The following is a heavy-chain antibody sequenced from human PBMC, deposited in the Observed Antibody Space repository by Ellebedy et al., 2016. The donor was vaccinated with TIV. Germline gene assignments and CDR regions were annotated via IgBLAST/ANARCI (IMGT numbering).Heavy chain of an antibody. V-gene: IGHV3-66*01. CDR3: ATETFIDVDLKVWGVFDI. D-gene: IGHD2-8*01. Sequence: PGGSLRLSCAVSGFTVNSNYMSWVRQAPGKGLEWVSTIYTDGGPLNADSVRGRFTISRDTSNNTLNLQVNGLRAEDTAVYFCATETFIDVDLKVWGVFDIWGQGTMVAVSS. CDR1: GFTVNSNY. J-gene: IGHJ3*02. CDR2: IYTDGGP.